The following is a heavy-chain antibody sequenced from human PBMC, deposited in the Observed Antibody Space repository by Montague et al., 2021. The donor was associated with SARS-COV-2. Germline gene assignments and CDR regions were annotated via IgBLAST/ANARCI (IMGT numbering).Heavy chain of an antibody. V-gene: IGHV3-30-3*01. CDR1: GFTFSLYS. CDR3: ARAFSGTYLDYFDY. Sequence: SLRLSCAASGFTFSLYSMHWVRQAPGKGLEWVAVISYDGNNKYYADSVRGRFTVSRDNSKNTLHLQMSSLRAEDTAVYYCARAFSGTYLDYFDYWGQGSLVTVSS. CDR2: ISYDGNNK. D-gene: IGHD1-26*01. J-gene: IGHJ4*02.